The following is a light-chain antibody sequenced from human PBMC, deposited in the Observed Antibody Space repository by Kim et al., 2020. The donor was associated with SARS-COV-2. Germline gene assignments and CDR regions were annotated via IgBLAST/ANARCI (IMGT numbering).Light chain of an antibody. J-gene: IGLJ2*01. CDR3: SSYAGSNNLV. Sequence: GQSVTISRTGTSSNVSVYNYVSWYQQHPGKAPKLMIYEVTKRPSGVPDRFSGSKSGNTASLTGSGLQAEDEADYYCSSYAGSNNLVFGGGTQLTVL. V-gene: IGLV2-8*01. CDR1: SSNVSVYNY. CDR2: EVT.